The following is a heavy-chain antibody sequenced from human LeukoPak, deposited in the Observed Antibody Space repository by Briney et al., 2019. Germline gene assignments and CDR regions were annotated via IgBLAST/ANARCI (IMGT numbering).Heavy chain of an antibody. CDR3: AKDPRLFGETPLTYKLKTENDY. CDR2: IRYDGSNK. D-gene: IGHD3-10*02. V-gene: IGHV3-30*02. CDR1: GFTFSSYG. J-gene: IGHJ4*02. Sequence: PGGSLRLSCAASGFTFSSYGMHWVRQAPGKGLEWVAFIRYDGSNKYYADSVKGRFTISRDNSKNTLYLQMNSLRAEDTAVYYCAKDPRLFGETPLTYKLKTENDYWGQGTLVTVSS.